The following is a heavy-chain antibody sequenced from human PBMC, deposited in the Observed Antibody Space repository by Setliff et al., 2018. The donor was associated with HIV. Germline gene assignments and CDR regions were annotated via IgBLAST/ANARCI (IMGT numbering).Heavy chain of an antibody. V-gene: IGHV4-39*02. CDR3: AREGDGIDF. CDR1: GGSITSTTYY. D-gene: IGHD2-21*02. CDR2: IHYTGNT. J-gene: IGHJ4*02. Sequence: PSETLSLTCTVSGGSITSTTYYWGWIRQPPGKGLEWIGTIHYTGNTYHNPPLKSRVTISVEASKNQISLKLTAVTAADSAVYYCAREGDGIDFWGQGTLVTVSS.